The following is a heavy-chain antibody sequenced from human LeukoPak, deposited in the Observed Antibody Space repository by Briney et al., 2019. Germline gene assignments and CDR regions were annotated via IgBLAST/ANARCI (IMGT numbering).Heavy chain of an antibody. V-gene: IGHV4-39*07. CDR3: AGARYDFLSGTAGAYYMDV. J-gene: IGHJ6*03. CDR1: GGSISSSSYY. D-gene: IGHD3-3*01. CDR2: IYYSGST. Sequence: SETLSLTCSVSGGSISSSSYYWGWIRQPPGKGLEWLASIYYSGSTYYNPSLKSRVTISVDTSKNQFSLKLSSVTAADTAVYYCAGARYDFLSGTAGAYYMDVWGKGATVTVSS.